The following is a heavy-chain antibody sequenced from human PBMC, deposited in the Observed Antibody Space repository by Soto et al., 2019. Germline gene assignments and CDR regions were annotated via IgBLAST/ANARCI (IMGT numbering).Heavy chain of an antibody. CDR1: GFTFSSYA. CDR2: FSAGGVST. Sequence: GGSLRLSCAASGFTFSSYAMNWVRQAPGRGPEWVSAFSAGGVSTYYADSVKGRFTISRDNAKNILYLQMNSLRDEDTAVYYCARDFGDNGAYYYYGMDVWGQGTTVTVSS. D-gene: IGHD2-21*01. CDR3: ARDFGDNGAYYYYGMDV. V-gene: IGHV3-23*01. J-gene: IGHJ6*02.